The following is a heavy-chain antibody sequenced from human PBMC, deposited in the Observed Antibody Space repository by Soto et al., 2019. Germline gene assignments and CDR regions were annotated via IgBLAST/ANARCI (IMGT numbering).Heavy chain of an antibody. D-gene: IGHD2-2*01. CDR1: GDTFSNYA. V-gene: IGHV1-69*13. J-gene: IGHJ1*01. CDR3: ARDPGYASEWILDV. Sequence: ASVKVSCKASGDTFSNYAISWVRPAPGHGLEWMGVIIPMFAPPNFAQKFEGRVTITADESTSTVYMELGSLRSEDTAFYYCARDPGYASEWILDVWGQGTLVTVSS. CDR2: IIPMFAPP.